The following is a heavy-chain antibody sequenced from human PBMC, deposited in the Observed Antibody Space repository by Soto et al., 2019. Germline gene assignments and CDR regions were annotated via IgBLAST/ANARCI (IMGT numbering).Heavy chain of an antibody. D-gene: IGHD3-10*01. Sequence: QVQLQESGPGLVKPSETLSLSCTVSGGSINSYYWSWIRQSPGKRMEWIGYVHHSWGSSYNPSLRGRVAISLDPSKSQFSLKVTSVTATDTAVYYCARQGFGPLHGLVDVWGQGTTVTVSS. CDR3: ARQGFGPLHGLVDV. CDR2: VHHSWGS. J-gene: IGHJ6*02. V-gene: IGHV4-59*08. CDR1: GGSINSYY.